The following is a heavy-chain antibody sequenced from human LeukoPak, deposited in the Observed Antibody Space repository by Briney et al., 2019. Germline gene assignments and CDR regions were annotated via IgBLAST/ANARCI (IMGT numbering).Heavy chain of an antibody. CDR3: ARRGADMATIPDYGYWYMDV. CDR2: IYYGGST. Sequence: SETLSLTCAVSGASISSASDYWGWIRQPPGKGLEWLGSIYYGGSTYDNPSLRSRVTISVDTSKNQFSLKLTSVTAADTAVYYCARRGADMATIPDYGYWYMDVWGKGTTVTVSS. V-gene: IGHV4-39*01. CDR1: GASISSASDY. D-gene: IGHD5-24*01. J-gene: IGHJ6*03.